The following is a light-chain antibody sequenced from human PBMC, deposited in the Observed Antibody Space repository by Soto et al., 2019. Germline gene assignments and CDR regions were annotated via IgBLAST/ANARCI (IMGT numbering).Light chain of an antibody. J-gene: IGKJ1*01. CDR2: DAS. CDR3: QQYSTDTPRT. CDR1: QSISSW. Sequence: DIRMALSPSKLSDSVGVRVTXXCRASQSISSWLAWYQQKPGKAPNLLIYDASSLESGVPSRFSGSGSGTEFTLTISSLQPDDFATYYCQQYSTDTPRTFGQGTKVDI. V-gene: IGKV1-5*01.